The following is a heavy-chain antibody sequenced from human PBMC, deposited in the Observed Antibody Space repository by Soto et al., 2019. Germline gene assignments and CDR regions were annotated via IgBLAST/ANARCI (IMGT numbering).Heavy chain of an antibody. D-gene: IGHD5-18*01. CDR3: ARTDTATLDGMDV. CDR1: GGSFSGYY. CDR2: INHSGST. Sequence: QVQLQQWGAGLLKPSETLSLTCAVYGGSFSGYYWSWIRQPPGKGLEWIGEINHSGSTNYNPSLKSRVTISVDTSKNQFSLKLSSVTAADTAVYYCARTDTATLDGMDVWGQGTTVTVSS. V-gene: IGHV4-34*01. J-gene: IGHJ6*02.